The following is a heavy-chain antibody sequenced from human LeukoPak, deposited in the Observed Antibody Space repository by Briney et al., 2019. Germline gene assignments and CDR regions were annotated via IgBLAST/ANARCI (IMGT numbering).Heavy chain of an antibody. CDR3: ARRHLRGNTLRGGHHLDP. Sequence: PGGSLRLSCSTSGFTFNSHGFHWVRQAPGKGLEWVAAISDDGLNTFYIDSVKGRFTIPRDDSKNAVSLQVTSLRSEDTAMYYCARRHLRGNTLRGGHHLDPWGLGTLVAVSS. D-gene: IGHD1-14*01. J-gene: IGHJ5*02. CDR2: ISDDGLNT. V-gene: IGHV3-30*03. CDR1: GFTFNSHG.